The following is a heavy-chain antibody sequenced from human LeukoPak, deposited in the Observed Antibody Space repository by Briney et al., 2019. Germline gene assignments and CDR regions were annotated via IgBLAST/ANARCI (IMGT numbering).Heavy chain of an antibody. D-gene: IGHD2-15*01. CDR1: GFTFSSYA. V-gene: IGHV3-64*01. CDR2: ISSNGGST. Sequence: PGGSLRLSCAASGFTFSSYAMHWVRQAPGKGLEYVSAISSNGGSTYYANSVKGRFTISRDNSKNTLYLQMGSLRAEDMAVYYCAREAYCSGGSCYSGVFDIWGQGTMVTVS. CDR3: AREAYCSGGSCYSGVFDI. J-gene: IGHJ3*02.